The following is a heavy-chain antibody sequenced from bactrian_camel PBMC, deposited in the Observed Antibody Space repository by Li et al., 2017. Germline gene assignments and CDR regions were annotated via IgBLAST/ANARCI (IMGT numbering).Heavy chain of an antibody. J-gene: IGHJ4*01. CDR3: AAVLSLRPQVGVSQYNY. D-gene: IGHD3*01. Sequence: QLVESGGGSVQAGGSLRLSCAASGHISCKTDMSWYRQAPGKEREFVSGFDADGTTSYADSVKGRFTTSRDNGKNTLYLQMNSLEFEDTALYYCAAVLSLRPQVGVSQYNYWGQGTQVTVS. V-gene: IGHV3S53*01. CDR1: GHISCKTD. CDR2: FDADGTT.